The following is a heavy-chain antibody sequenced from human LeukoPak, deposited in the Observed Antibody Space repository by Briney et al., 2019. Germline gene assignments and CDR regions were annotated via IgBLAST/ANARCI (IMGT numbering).Heavy chain of an antibody. D-gene: IGHD3-3*01. J-gene: IGHJ3*02. CDR1: GGSISSSSYY. CDR3: ASKSYDFWSGDAFDI. V-gene: IGHV4-39*07. Sequence: SETLSLTCTVSGGSISSSSYYWGWIRQPPGKGLEWIGSIHYSGSTYYNPSLKSRVTISVDTSKNQFSLKLSSVTAADTAVYYCASKSYDFWSGDAFDIWGQGTMVTVSS. CDR2: IHYSGST.